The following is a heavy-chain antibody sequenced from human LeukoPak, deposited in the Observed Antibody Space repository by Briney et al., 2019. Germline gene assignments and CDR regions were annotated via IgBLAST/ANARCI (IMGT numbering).Heavy chain of an antibody. Sequence: ASVKVSCRASGYTFTSYTISWVRQAPGQGLEWMGWISADNGNTNYAQKLQGRVTMTTDTSTSTAYMELRSLRSDDTAVYYCARDDGIWYGMDVWGQGTTVTVSS. CDR2: ISADNGNT. CDR1: GYTFTSYT. CDR3: ARDDGIWYGMDV. D-gene: IGHD3-9*01. V-gene: IGHV1-18*01. J-gene: IGHJ6*02.